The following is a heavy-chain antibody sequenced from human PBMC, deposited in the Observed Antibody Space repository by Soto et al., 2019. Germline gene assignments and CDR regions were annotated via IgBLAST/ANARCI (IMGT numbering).Heavy chain of an antibody. Sequence: QVQLQESGPGLVKPSGTLSLTCAVSGGSISSSNWWSWVRQPPGKGLEWIGDIYHSGSTNYNPTRKSRVTISVDKSKNQFSLKLSSVTSADTAVYYCARALRFLEWLSDWGQGTLVTVSS. V-gene: IGHV4-4*02. D-gene: IGHD3-3*01. CDR1: GGSISSSNW. J-gene: IGHJ4*02. CDR3: ARALRFLEWLSD. CDR2: IYHSGST.